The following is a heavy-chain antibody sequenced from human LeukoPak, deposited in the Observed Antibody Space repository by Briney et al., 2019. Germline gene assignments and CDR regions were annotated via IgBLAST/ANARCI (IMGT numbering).Heavy chain of an antibody. D-gene: IGHD3-3*01. CDR2: INHSGST. J-gene: IGHJ5*02. CDR3: ARGRKYYDFWSGRLRNWFDP. V-gene: IGHV4-34*01. Sequence: ASETLSLNCAVYGGSFSGYYWSWIRQPPGKGLEWIGEINHSGSTNYNPSLKSRVTISVDTSKNQFSLKLSSVTAADTAVYYCARGRKYYDFWSGRLRNWFDPWGQGTLVTVSS. CDR1: GGSFSGYY.